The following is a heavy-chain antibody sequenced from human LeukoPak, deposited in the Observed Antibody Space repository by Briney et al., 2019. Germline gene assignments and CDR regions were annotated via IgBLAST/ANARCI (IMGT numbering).Heavy chain of an antibody. CDR1: GYTFTSYD. V-gene: IGHV1-8*01. CDR2: MNPNSGNT. D-gene: IGHD1-14*01. J-gene: IGHJ6*02. CDR3: ARFLSHEPYYYYYGMDV. Sequence: VASVKVSCKASGYTFTSYDINWVRQATGQGLEWMGWMNPNSGNTGYAQKFQGRVTMTRNTSISTAYMELSSLRSEDTAVYYCARFLSHEPYYYYYGMDVWGQGTTVTVSS.